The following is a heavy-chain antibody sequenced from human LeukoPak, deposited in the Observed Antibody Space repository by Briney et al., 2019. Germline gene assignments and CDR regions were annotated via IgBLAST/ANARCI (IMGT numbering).Heavy chain of an antibody. CDR2: ISYDGSNK. J-gene: IGHJ3*02. V-gene: IGHV3-30*03. CDR1: GFTFSSYG. D-gene: IGHD5-18*01. Sequence: PGGSLRLSCAASGFTFSSYGMHWVRQAPGKGLEWVAVISYDGSNKYYADSVKGRFTISRDNSKNTLYLQMNSLRAEDTAVYYCAGIRDAFDIWGQGTMVTVSS. CDR3: AGIRDAFDI.